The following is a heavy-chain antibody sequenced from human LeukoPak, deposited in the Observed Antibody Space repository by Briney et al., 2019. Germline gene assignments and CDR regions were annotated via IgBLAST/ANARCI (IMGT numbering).Heavy chain of an antibody. V-gene: IGHV4-39*02. J-gene: IGHJ4*02. D-gene: IGHD1-26*01. CDR1: GGSISSSSYY. Sequence: SETLSLTCTVSGGSISSSSYYWGWIRQPPGKGLEWIGSIYYSGSTYYNPSLKSRVTISVDTSKNQFSLKLSSVTAADTAVYYCAREWRGAFFDYWGQGTPVTVSS. CDR2: IYYSGST. CDR3: AREWRGAFFDY.